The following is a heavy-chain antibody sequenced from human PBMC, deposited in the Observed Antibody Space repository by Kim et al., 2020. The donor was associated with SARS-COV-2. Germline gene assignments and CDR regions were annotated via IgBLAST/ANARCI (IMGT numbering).Heavy chain of an antibody. V-gene: IGHV3-21*01. CDR3: ARDFYGEDQDAFDY. CDR2: ISSSSSYI. D-gene: IGHD4-17*01. CDR1: GFTFSSYS. Sequence: GGSLRLSCAASGFTFSSYSMNWVRQAPGKGLEWVSSISSSSSYIYYADSVKGRFTISRDNAKNSLYLQMNSLRAEDTAVYYCARDFYGEDQDAFDYWGQGTLVTVSS. J-gene: IGHJ4*02.